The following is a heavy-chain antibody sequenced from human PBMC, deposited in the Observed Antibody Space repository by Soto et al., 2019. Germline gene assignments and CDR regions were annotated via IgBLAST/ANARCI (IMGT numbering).Heavy chain of an antibody. V-gene: IGHV1-46*01. CDR2: INPSGGST. CDR1: GYTFTSYY. Sequence: ASVKVSCKASGYTFTSYYMHWVRQAPGQGLEWMGIINPSGGSTSYAQKFQGRVTMTRDTSTSTVYMELSSLRSEDTAVHYCARARRHFYDSSGYWDFQHWGQGTLVTVSS. J-gene: IGHJ1*01. D-gene: IGHD3-22*01. CDR3: ARARRHFYDSSGYWDFQH.